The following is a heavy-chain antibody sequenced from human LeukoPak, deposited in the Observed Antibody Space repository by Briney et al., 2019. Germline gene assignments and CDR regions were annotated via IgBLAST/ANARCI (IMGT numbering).Heavy chain of an antibody. CDR1: GIIFSNYA. CDR3: ARGRQGAKTRYFDL. D-gene: IGHD1-26*01. Sequence: GGSLRLSCAAPGIIFSNYAMHWVRQGPGKGLECISTISSDGGSTYYANSVKGRFTISRDNSKNTLYLQMGSLRAEDMAVYYCARGRQGAKTRYFDLWGRGTRVTVSS. J-gene: IGHJ2*01. V-gene: IGHV3-64*01. CDR2: ISSDGGST.